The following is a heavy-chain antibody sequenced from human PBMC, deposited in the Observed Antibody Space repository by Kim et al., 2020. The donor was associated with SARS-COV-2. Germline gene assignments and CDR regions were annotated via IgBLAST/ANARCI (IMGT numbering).Heavy chain of an antibody. CDR3: ARLTLVGGYDFRAVKYYYGMDV. D-gene: IGHD5-12*01. Sequence: GESLKISCKGSGYSFTSYWISWVRQMPGKGLEWMGRIDPSDSYTNYSPSFQGHVTISADKSISTAYLQWSSLKASDTAMYYCARLTLVGGYDFRAVKYYYGMDVWGQGTTVTVSS. CDR2: IDPSDSYT. CDR1: GYSFTSYW. J-gene: IGHJ6*02. V-gene: IGHV5-10-1*01.